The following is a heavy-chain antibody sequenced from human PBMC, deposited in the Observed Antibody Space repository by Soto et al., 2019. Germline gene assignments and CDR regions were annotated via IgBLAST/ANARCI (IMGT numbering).Heavy chain of an antibody. Sequence: SETLSLTCTVSGASISSTDYYWSWIRQPPGKGLESIGYISYNGRTYYNPSLKSRLTMSIDTSQNQFSLKLTSVTAADTAVYYCARDPSSGGFCPGPCFDYWGQGSLVTVSS. V-gene: IGHV4-30-4*01. CDR3: ARDPSSGGFCPGPCFDY. CDR1: GASISSTDYY. J-gene: IGHJ4*02. CDR2: ISYNGRT. D-gene: IGHD2-15*01.